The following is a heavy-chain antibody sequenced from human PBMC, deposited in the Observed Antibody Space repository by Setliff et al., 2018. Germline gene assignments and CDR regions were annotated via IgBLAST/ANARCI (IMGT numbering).Heavy chain of an antibody. CDR2: ISYDGSNK. Sequence: GGSLRLSCAASGFTFSSYAMHWVRQAPGKGLEWVAVISYDGSNKYYADSVKGRFTISRDNSKNTLYLQMNSLRAEDTAVYYCSTKGVPGTGGQGTRVTVSS. CDR1: GFTFSSYA. D-gene: IGHD1-1*01. J-gene: IGHJ4*02. V-gene: IGHV3-30*07. CDR3: STKGVPGT.